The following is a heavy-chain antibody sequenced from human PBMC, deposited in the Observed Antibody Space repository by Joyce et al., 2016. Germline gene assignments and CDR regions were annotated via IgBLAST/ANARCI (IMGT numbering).Heavy chain of an antibody. J-gene: IGHJ2*01. D-gene: IGHD3-10*01. Sequence: STWGIHWVRQAPGKGLEWVTVIWYDGSSKYYGDSVKGQFSISRDNSKNTVFQQMNSLRVDDTAIYYCARDYYGSESYSRYFDLWGRGTLVTV. V-gene: IGHV3-33*01. CDR1: STWG. CDR2: IWYDGSSK. CDR3: ARDYYGSESYSRYFDL.